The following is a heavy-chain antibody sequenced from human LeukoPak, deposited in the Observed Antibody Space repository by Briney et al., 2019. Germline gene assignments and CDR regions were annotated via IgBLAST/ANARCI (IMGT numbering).Heavy chain of an antibody. D-gene: IGHD1-20*01. J-gene: IGHJ3*02. V-gene: IGHV3-21*01. CDR1: EFTFSEYS. Sequence: GGSLRLSCAASEFTFSEYSMNGVRQAPGKGLEWVASISSTSTYIYYADSVTGRFTISRDNAKNSLYLQMNGLRAEDTAVYYCARDDYNWNVDAFHIWGQGTMVTVSS. CDR3: ARDDYNWNVDAFHI. CDR2: ISSTSTYI.